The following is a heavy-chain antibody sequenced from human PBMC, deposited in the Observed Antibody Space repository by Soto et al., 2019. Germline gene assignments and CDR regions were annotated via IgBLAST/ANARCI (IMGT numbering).Heavy chain of an antibody. V-gene: IGHV3-30-3*01. J-gene: IGHJ4*02. CDR2: ISYDGSNK. CDR1: GFTFINYA. D-gene: IGHD4-17*01. CDR3: ARDQVKGTMTIL. Sequence: GGSLRLSCAASGFTFINYAMHWVRQAPGKGLEWVAVISYDGSNKYYADSVKCRFTISRDNSKNTMYLQMNSLSAEDTALYHCARDQVKGTMTILWGQGTLVTVSS.